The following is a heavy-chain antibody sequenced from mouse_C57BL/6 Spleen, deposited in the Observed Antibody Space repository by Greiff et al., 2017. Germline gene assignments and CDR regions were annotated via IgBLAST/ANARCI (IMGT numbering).Heavy chain of an antibody. CDR2: IHPNSGST. CDR1: GYTFTSYW. J-gene: IGHJ2*01. Sequence: QVQLKQPGAELVKPGASVKLSCKASGYTFTSYWMHWVKQRPGQGLEWIGMIHPNSGSTNYNEKFKSKATLTVDKSSSTTYMQHSSLTSKDSAVYYSARIGGQLRLTYYFDYWGQGTTLTVSS. V-gene: IGHV1-64*01. D-gene: IGHD3-2*02. CDR3: ARIGGQLRLTYYFDY.